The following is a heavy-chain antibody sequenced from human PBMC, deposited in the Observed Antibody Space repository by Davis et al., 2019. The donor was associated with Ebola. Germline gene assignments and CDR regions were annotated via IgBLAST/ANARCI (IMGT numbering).Heavy chain of an antibody. CDR2: IYHSGRT. V-gene: IGHV4-38-2*01. CDR3: ARTSTRLDV. CDR1: GYSISNGYH. Sequence: SETLSLTCSVSGYSISNGYHWGWIRQPPGKGLEWIGNIYHSGRTYYNPSLKSRLTISVDTSKNQFSLKVNSVTAADTAVYYCARTSTRLDVWGQGTTVTVSS. J-gene: IGHJ6*02.